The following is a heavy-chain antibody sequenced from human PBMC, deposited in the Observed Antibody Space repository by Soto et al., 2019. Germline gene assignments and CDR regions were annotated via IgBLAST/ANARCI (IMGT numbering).Heavy chain of an antibody. Sequence: GGSLRLSCAASDFDFSSYGIHWVRQSPGEGLEWVSTITDTGGDAKYADSVRGRFAISRDNSKNTLYLQMSALRAEDSAIYFCVRGSKDSYPGSRIFDFWGRGTLVTVSS. CDR1: DFDFSSYG. V-gene: IGHV3-23*01. CDR2: ITDTGGDA. J-gene: IGHJ4*02. D-gene: IGHD3-10*01. CDR3: VRGSKDSYPGSRIFDF.